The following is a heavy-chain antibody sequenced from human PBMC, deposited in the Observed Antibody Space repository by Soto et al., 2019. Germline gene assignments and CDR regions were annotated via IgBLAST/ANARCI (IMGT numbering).Heavy chain of an antibody. Sequence: GGSLRLSCAASGFTFSSYGMHWVRQAPGKGLEWVAVIWYDGSNKYYADSVKGRFTISRDNSKTTLYLQMNSLRAEDTAVYYCARDIGYYGSGSYYKGHRPLGITGFDYWGQGTLVTVSS. V-gene: IGHV3-33*01. CDR2: IWYDGSNK. D-gene: IGHD3-10*01. CDR3: ARDIGYYGSGSYYKGHRPLGITGFDY. J-gene: IGHJ4*02. CDR1: GFTFSSYG.